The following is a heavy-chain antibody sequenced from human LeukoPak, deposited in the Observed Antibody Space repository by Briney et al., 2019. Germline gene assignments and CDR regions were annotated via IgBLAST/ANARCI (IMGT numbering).Heavy chain of an antibody. Sequence: PSETLSLTCTVSGGSISSYYWSWIRQPPGKGLEWIGYIYYSGSTYYNPSLKSRVTISVDTSKNQFSLKLSSVTAADTAVYYCARDHYIPYYYDSSGYRPYYYYGMDVWGQGTTVTVSS. CDR3: ARDHYIPYYYDSSGYRPYYYYGMDV. CDR1: GGSISSYY. V-gene: IGHV4-59*12. D-gene: IGHD3-22*01. CDR2: IYYSGST. J-gene: IGHJ6*02.